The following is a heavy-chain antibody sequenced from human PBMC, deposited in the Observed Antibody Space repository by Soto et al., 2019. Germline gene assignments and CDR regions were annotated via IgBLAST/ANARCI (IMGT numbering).Heavy chain of an antibody. CDR3: AKADDFWREYYYYYGMDV. Sequence: PGGSLSLSCAASGFTFSSYGMHWVRQAPGKGLEWVAVISYDGSNKYYADSVKGRFTISRDNSKNTLYLQMNSLRAEDTAVYYCAKADDFWREYYYYYGMDVWGQGTTVTVSS. V-gene: IGHV3-30*18. J-gene: IGHJ6*02. D-gene: IGHD3-3*01. CDR2: ISYDGSNK. CDR1: GFTFSSYG.